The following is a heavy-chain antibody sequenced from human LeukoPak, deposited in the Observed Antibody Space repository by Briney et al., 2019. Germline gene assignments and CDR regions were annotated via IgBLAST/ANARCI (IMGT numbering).Heavy chain of an antibody. CDR2: IYYSGST. CDR1: GGSISSSSDY. V-gene: IGHV4-39*07. J-gene: IGHJ6*04. Sequence: PSETLSLTCTVSGGSISSSSDYWGWIRQPPGKGLEWIGSIYYSGSTYFNPSLKSRVTISVDTSKNQFSLKLSSVTAADTAVYYCARFLTIAAAGQQWDVWGKGTTVTVSS. D-gene: IGHD6-13*01. CDR3: ARFLTIAAAGQQWDV.